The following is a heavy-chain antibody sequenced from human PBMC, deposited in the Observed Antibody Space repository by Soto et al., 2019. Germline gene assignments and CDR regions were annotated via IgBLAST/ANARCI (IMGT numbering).Heavy chain of an antibody. CDR2: IYYSGST. D-gene: IGHD2-8*01. V-gene: IGHV4-31*03. CDR3: ARVRYCTNGLCYFIDY. CDR1: GGSISSGGYY. Sequence: QVQLQESGPGLVKPSQTLSLTCTVSGGSISSGGYYWSWIRQHPGKGLEWIGYIYYSGSTYYNPSRKSRVTISVDTSKNQFSLKLSSVTAADTAVYYCARVRYCTNGLCYFIDYWGQGTLVTVSS. J-gene: IGHJ4*02.